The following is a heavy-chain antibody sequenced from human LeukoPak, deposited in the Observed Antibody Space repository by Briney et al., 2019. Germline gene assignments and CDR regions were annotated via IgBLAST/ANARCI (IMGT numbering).Heavy chain of an antibody. J-gene: IGHJ5*02. V-gene: IGHV4-38-2*02. Sequence: PSETLSLTCTVSGYSISSGYYWSWIRQPPGKGLEWIGEINHSGSTNYNPSLKSRVTISVDTSKNQFSLKLSSVTAADTAVYYCARGRRKNMRDIVVVPAAKGGNWFDPWGQGTLVTVSS. CDR3: ARGRRKNMRDIVVVPAAKGGNWFDP. CDR1: GYSISSGYY. D-gene: IGHD2-2*01. CDR2: INHSGST.